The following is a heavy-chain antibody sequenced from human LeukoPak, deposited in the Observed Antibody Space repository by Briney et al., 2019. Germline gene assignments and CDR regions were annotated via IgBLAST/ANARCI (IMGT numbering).Heavy chain of an antibody. Sequence: ASVKVSCKASGYTFTGYHIHWVRRAPGQGLEWMGWINPNSGGTNFAPKFHGRVSMTRDSYISTAYMELSSLRSDDTAVYYCARGDKKENHYGPSGYFDPWGQGTLVTVSS. CDR1: GYTFTGYH. CDR2: INPNSGGT. V-gene: IGHV1-2*02. D-gene: IGHD4-17*01. J-gene: IGHJ5*02. CDR3: ARGDKKENHYGPSGYFDP.